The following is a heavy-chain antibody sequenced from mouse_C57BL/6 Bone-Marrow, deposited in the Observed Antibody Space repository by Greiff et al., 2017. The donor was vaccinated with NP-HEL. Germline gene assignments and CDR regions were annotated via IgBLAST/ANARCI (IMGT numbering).Heavy chain of an antibody. CDR2: IDPSDSYT. Sequence: VQLQQSGAELVRPGTSVKLSCKASGYTFTSYWMHWVKQRPGQGLEWIGVIDPSDSYTNYNQKFKGKATLTVDTSSSTAYMQLSSLTSEDSAVYYGARDPALSFYFDDWGQGTTLTVSS. CDR1: GYTFTSYW. V-gene: IGHV1-59*01. CDR3: ARDPALSFYFDD. J-gene: IGHJ2*01.